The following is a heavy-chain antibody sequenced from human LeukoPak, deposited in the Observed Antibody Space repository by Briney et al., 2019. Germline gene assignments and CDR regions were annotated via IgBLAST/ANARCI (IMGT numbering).Heavy chain of an antibody. CDR1: GFTFSDFA. CDR3: GRGSKFRGVLPEGEFDY. J-gene: IGHJ4*02. CDR2: ILYDGKKN. D-gene: IGHD3-10*01. Sequence: GGSLRLSCAASGFTFSDFAMHWVRQAPGKGLEWVAVILYDGKKNYYADSVKGRFTLTRDDSANTLYLQMNSLRAEDTAVYYCGRGSKFRGVLPEGEFDYWGQGALVTVSS. V-gene: IGHV3-30*03.